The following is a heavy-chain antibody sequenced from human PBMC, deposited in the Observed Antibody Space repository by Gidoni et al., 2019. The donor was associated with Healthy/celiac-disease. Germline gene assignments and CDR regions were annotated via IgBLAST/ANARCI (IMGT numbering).Heavy chain of an antibody. CDR1: GGSISSYY. V-gene: IGHV4-59*01. CDR3: ARATDYYYDSSGSASAFDI. CDR2: IYYSGST. J-gene: IGHJ3*02. D-gene: IGHD3-22*01. Sequence: QVQLQESGPGLVKPSETLSLTCPVPGGSISSYYWSWIRQPPGKGLEWIGYIYYSGSTNYNPSLKSRVTISVDTSKNQLSLKLSSVTAADTAVYYCARATDYYYDSSGSASAFDIWGQGTMVTVSS.